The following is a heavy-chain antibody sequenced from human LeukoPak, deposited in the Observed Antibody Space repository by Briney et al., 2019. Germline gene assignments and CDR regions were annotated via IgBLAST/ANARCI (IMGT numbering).Heavy chain of an antibody. CDR2: IYYSGST. Sequence: SETLSLTCTVSGGSISSSSYYWGWIRQPPGKGLEWIGSIYYSGSTYYNPSLKSRVTISVDTSKNQFSLKLSSVTAADTAVYYCARHPNPYGDHVEWFDPWGQGTLVTVSS. V-gene: IGHV4-39*01. J-gene: IGHJ5*02. CDR1: GGSISSSSYY. D-gene: IGHD4-17*01. CDR3: ARHPNPYGDHVEWFDP.